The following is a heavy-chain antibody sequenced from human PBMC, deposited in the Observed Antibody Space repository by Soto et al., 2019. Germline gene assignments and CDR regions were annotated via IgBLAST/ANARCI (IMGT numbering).Heavy chain of an antibody. CDR3: ARHTPAISISDH. CDR1: GGSISSSSYY. D-gene: IGHD2-15*01. V-gene: IGHV4-39*01. J-gene: IGHJ4*02. Sequence: QLQLQESGPGLVKPSETLSLTCTVSGGSISSSSYYWGWIRQPPGKGLEWIGSIYYSGSTYYNPYLQRRVTISVDTSKNQFSLKLSSVTAADTAVYYCARHTPAISISDHWGQGTLVTVSS. CDR2: IYYSGST.